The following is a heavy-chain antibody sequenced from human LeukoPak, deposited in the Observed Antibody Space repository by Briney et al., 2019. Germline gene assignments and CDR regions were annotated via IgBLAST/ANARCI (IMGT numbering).Heavy chain of an antibody. Sequence: SETLSLTCAAYGGSFSGYYWSWIRQPPGKGLEWIGEINHSGSTNYNPSLKSRVTISVDTSKNQFSLKLSSVTAADTAVYYCARVGRDYDFWSGYYGINYYYYYMDVWGKGTTVTVSS. V-gene: IGHV4-34*01. D-gene: IGHD3-3*01. J-gene: IGHJ6*03. CDR2: INHSGST. CDR1: GGSFSGYY. CDR3: ARVGRDYDFWSGYYGINYYYYYMDV.